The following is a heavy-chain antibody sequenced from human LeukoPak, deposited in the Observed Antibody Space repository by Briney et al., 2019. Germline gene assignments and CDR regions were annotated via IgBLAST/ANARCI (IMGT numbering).Heavy chain of an antibody. V-gene: IGHV3-9*03. Sequence: TGGSLRLSCAASGFTFDDYAMHWVRQAPGKGLEWVSGISWNSGSIGYADSVKGRFTISRDNAKNSLYLQMNSLRAEDMALYYCAKDVDDSSGLDIWGQGTMVTVSS. CDR1: GFTFDDYA. J-gene: IGHJ3*02. D-gene: IGHD3-22*01. CDR3: AKDVDDSSGLDI. CDR2: ISWNSGSI.